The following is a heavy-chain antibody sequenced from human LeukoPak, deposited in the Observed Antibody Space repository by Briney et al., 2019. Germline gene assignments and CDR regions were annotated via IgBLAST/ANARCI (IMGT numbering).Heavy chain of an antibody. J-gene: IGHJ4*02. D-gene: IGHD2-2*01. Sequence: GRSLRLSCAASGFTFSSYGMHWVRQAPGKGLEWVAAIWYDGSNKYYADSVKGRLTISRDNSKNTLYLQMNSLRAEDTAVYYCAKERLRYCSSTSCPFDYWGQGTLVTVSS. CDR3: AKERLRYCSSTSCPFDY. CDR2: IWYDGSNK. CDR1: GFTFSSYG. V-gene: IGHV3-33*06.